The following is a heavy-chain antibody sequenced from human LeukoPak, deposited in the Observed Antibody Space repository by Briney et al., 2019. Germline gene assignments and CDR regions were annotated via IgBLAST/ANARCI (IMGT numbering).Heavy chain of an antibody. Sequence: ASVKVSCKASGGTFSSYAINWVRQATGQGLEWMGWMNPNSGNTGYAQKFQGRVTITRNTSISTAYMELSSLRSEDTAVYYCARVRQTLFDLWGRGTLVTVSS. J-gene: IGHJ2*01. CDR2: MNPNSGNT. V-gene: IGHV1-8*03. CDR1: GGTFSSYA. CDR3: ARVRQTLFDL.